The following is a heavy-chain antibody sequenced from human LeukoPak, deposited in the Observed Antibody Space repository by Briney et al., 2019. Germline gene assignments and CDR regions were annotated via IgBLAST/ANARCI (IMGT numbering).Heavy chain of an antibody. D-gene: IGHD3-22*01. CDR1: GFTFSSFV. CDR3: ARRADSNDKRRLDY. V-gene: IGHV3-23*01. CDR2: ITPSSADT. Sequence: GGSLRLSCAPSGFTFSSFVMSWVRQAPGKGLEWVSPITPSSADTYYADSVKGRFTISRDNSKDTLYLQMNSLRAEDTALYYCARRADSNDKRRLDYWGQGTLVTVSS. J-gene: IGHJ4*02.